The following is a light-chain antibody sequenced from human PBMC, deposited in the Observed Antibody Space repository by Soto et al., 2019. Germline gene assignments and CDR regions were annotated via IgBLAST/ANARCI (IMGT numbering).Light chain of an antibody. CDR3: QQYNNWPRT. CDR2: GAS. J-gene: IGKJ2*01. V-gene: IGKV3-15*01. Sequence: EIVMPQSPATLSVSPGERATLSCRASQSVSSNLDWYQQKPGQAPRILIYGASTKATGIPARFSGSGSGTECTLTISSLQSEDFEVYYGQQYNNWPRTFGQGNNLEIK. CDR1: QSVSSN.